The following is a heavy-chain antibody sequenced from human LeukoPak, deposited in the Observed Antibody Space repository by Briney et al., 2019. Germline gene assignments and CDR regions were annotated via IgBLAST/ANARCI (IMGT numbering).Heavy chain of an antibody. D-gene: IGHD3-10*02. J-gene: IGHJ6*04. V-gene: IGHV3-20*04. CDR2: INWNGGST. CDR1: GFTFDDYD. CDR3: AELGITMIGGV. Sequence: GGSLRLSCAASGFTFDDYDMNWDRQAPGKGLEWVSGINWNGGSTGYADSVKGRFTISRDNAKNSLYLQMNSLRAEDTAVYYCAELGITMIGGVWGKGTTVTISS.